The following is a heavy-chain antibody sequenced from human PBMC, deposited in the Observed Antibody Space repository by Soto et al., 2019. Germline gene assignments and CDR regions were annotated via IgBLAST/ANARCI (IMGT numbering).Heavy chain of an antibody. Sequence: PSETLSLTCTVSGGPIGRGDSYWGWFGRPPGKGLEWIGYIYYSGSTYYNPSLKSRVTISVDTSKNQFSLKLSSVTAADTAVYYCARVPGGYSGYDTAFWGQGTLVTVSS. J-gene: IGHJ4*02. CDR2: IYYSGST. CDR3: ARVPGGYSGYDTAF. CDR1: GGPIGRGDSY. V-gene: IGHV4-30-4*01. D-gene: IGHD5-12*01.